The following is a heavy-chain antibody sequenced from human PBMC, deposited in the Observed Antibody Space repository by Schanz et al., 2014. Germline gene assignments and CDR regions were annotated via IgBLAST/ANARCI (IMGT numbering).Heavy chain of an antibody. CDR3: ARELPGVVAFDL. CDR1: GFNFGSHG. V-gene: IGHV3-33*01. J-gene: IGHJ3*01. D-gene: IGHD7-27*01. Sequence: QVQLVESGGVVVQPGRSLRLSCAASGFNFGSHGMHWVRQAPGKGLEWVAVISYDGSFKNYADSVRGRITMSRDNSKNTMYLQINNLRADDTAVYYCARELPGVVAFDLWGQGTMVTVSS. CDR2: ISYDGSFK.